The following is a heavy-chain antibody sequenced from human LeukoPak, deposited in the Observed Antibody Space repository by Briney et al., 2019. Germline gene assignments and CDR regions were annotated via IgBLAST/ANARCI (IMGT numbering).Heavy chain of an antibody. CDR1: GASISIHY. D-gene: IGHD3-10*01. CDR2: IYPGGSI. J-gene: IGHJ5*02. Sequence: SETLSLTCTVTGASISIHYWSWIRQPPGKGLECIGSIYPGGSIDYNPSLKSRATISGDSSKNHLSLKLTSVTAADTATYYCVKVGYGSGTWGWFDPWGQGTLVSVSA. CDR3: VKVGYGSGTWGWFDP. V-gene: IGHV4-59*11.